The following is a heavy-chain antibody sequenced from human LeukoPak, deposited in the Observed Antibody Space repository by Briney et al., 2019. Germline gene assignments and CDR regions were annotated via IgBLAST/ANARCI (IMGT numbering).Heavy chain of an antibody. D-gene: IGHD3-16*01. CDR2: IYYSGST. V-gene: IGHV4-31*03. CDR3: ANGYDPGQFDY. J-gene: IGHJ4*02. Sequence: PSETLSLTCTVSGGSLSSGVYYWSWIRQHPGKGLEWIGYIYYSGSTYYNPSLKSRVTISVDTSKNQFSLKLSSVTAADTAVYYCANGYDPGQFDYWGQGTLVTVSS. CDR1: GGSLSSGVYY.